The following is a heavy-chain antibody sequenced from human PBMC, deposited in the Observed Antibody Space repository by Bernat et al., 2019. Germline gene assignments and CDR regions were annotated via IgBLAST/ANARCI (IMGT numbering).Heavy chain of an antibody. CDR1: GFTVSSNY. Sequence: EVQLVESGGGLIQPGGSLRLSCAASGFTVSSNYMSWVRQAPGKGLEWVSVIYSGGSTYYADSVKGRFTISRDNSKNTLYLQMNSLRAEDTAVYYGAKKPTSTGSHYHFDYWGQGALVTVSS. CDR2: IYSGGST. J-gene: IGHJ4*02. D-gene: IGHD1-26*01. V-gene: IGHV3-53*01. CDR3: AKKPTSTGSHYHFDY.